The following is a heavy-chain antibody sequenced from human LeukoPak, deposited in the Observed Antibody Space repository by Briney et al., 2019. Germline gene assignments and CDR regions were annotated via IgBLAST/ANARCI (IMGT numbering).Heavy chain of an antibody. J-gene: IGHJ6*02. CDR2: IIPIFGTA. CDR3: ARHAGGSYYPYYYYYGMDV. V-gene: IGHV1-69*01. D-gene: IGHD1-26*01. Sequence: SVKVSCKASGDTFSSYAISWVRQAPGQGLEWMGGIIPIFGTANYAQKFQGRVTITADESTSTAYMELSSLRSEDTAVYYCARHAGGSYYPYYYYYGMDVWGQGTTVTVSS. CDR1: GDTFSSYA.